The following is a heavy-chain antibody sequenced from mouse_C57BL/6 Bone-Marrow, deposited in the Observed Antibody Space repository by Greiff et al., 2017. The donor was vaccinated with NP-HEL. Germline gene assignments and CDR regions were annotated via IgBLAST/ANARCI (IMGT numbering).Heavy chain of an antibody. J-gene: IGHJ4*01. D-gene: IGHD3-2*02. CDR1: GFNIKDDY. CDR3: TTWGQLRLPATHYAMDY. CDR2: IDPENGDT. V-gene: IGHV14-4*01. Sequence: EVKLMESGAELVRPGASVKLSCTASGFNIKDDYMHWVKQRPEQGLEWIGWIDPENGDTEYASKFQGKTTITADTSSNTAYLQLSSLTSEDTAVYYCTTWGQLRLPATHYAMDYWGQGTSVTVSS.